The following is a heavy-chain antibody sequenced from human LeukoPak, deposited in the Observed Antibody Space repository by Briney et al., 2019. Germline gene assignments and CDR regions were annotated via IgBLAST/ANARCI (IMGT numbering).Heavy chain of an antibody. D-gene: IGHD3-10*01. Sequence: SSETLSLTCAVYGGSFSGYYWSWIRQPPGKGLEWIGEINHSGSTNYNPSFKSRVTISVDTSKNQFSLKLSSVTAADTAVYYCARDRRAPTRRIYYYGSGSYLQPPNWFDPWGQGTLVTVSS. CDR3: ARDRRAPTRRIYYYGSGSYLQPPNWFDP. J-gene: IGHJ5*02. V-gene: IGHV4-34*01. CDR2: INHSGST. CDR1: GGSFSGYY.